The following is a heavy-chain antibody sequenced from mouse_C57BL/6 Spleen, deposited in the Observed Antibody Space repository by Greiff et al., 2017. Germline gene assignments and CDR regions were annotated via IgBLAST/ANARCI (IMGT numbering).Heavy chain of an antibody. CDR2: IDPSDSET. CDR3: ARLGITTVVATNFDY. J-gene: IGHJ2*01. V-gene: IGHV1-52*01. D-gene: IGHD1-1*01. Sequence: VQLQQPGAELVRPGSSVKLSCKASGYTFTSYWMHWVKQRPIQGLEWIGNIDPSDSETHYNQKFKDKATLTVDKSSSTAYMQLSSLTSEDSAVYYCARLGITTVVATNFDYWGQGTTLTVSS. CDR1: GYTFTSYW.